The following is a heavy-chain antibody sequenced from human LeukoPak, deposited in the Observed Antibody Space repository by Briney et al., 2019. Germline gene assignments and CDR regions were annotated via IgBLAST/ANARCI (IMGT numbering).Heavy chain of an antibody. CDR3: ARDRDYCSGGSCYPDAFDI. CDR1: GGTFSSYA. J-gene: IGHJ3*02. Sequence: SVNVSCKASGGTFSSYAISWVRQAPGQGLEWMGGIIPIFGTANYAQKFQGRVTITADESTSTAYMELSSLRSEDTAVYYCARDRDYCSGGSCYPDAFDIWGQGTMVTVSS. V-gene: IGHV1-69*01. CDR2: IIPIFGTA. D-gene: IGHD2-15*01.